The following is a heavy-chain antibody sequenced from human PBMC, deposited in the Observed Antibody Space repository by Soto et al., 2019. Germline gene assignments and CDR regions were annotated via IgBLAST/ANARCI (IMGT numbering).Heavy chain of an antibody. J-gene: IGHJ4*02. CDR1: GGTFGSYA. D-gene: IGHD2-2*01. Sequence: QVQLVQSGAEVKKPGSSVKVSCKASGGTFGSYAFSWVRQAPGQGLEWMGGIIPVSGAAHYAQKFQGRVTITADESTSAAYMELSSLSSQDTAVYYCATAFACRSTSCTLDYWGQGTRVIVSS. V-gene: IGHV1-69*01. CDR3: ATAFACRSTSCTLDY. CDR2: IIPVSGAA.